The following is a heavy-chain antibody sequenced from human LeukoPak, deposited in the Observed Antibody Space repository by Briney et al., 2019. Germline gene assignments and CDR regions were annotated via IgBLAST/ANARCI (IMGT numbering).Heavy chain of an antibody. J-gene: IGHJ4*02. CDR1: GGSISSSSYY. V-gene: IGHV4-39*01. D-gene: IGHD1-26*01. CDR3: ARRIVGATHDY. Sequence: SETLSLTCTVSGGSISSSSYYWGWIRQPPGKGLEWIGSIYYSGSTYYNPSLESRVTISVDTSKNQFSLKLSSVTAADTAVYYCARRIVGATHDYWGQGTLVTVSS. CDR2: IYYSGST.